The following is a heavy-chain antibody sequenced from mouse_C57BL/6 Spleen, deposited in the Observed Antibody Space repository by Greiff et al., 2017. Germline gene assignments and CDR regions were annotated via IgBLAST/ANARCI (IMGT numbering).Heavy chain of an antibody. CDR3: TRDPFYYGNYGVAY. Sequence: EVQGVESGEGLVKPGGSLKLSCAASGFTFSSYAMSWVRQTPEKRLEWVAYISSGGDYIYYADTVKGRFTISRDNARNTLYLQMSSLKSEDTAMYYCTRDPFYYGNYGVAYWGQGTLVTVSA. J-gene: IGHJ3*01. D-gene: IGHD2-1*01. CDR1: GFTFSSYA. V-gene: IGHV5-9-1*02. CDR2: ISSGGDYI.